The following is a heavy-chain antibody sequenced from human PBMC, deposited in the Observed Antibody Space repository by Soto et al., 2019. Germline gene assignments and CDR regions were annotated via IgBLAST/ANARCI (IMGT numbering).Heavy chain of an antibody. CDR3: ASTSDCGGKNFQH. J-gene: IGHJ1*01. CDR1: GGTFSSYT. D-gene: IGHD4-17*01. V-gene: IGHV1-69*02. Sequence: QVQLVQSGAEVKKPGSSVKVSCKASGGTFSSYTISWVRQAPGQGLEWMGRIIPILGIANYAQKFQGRVRXTXDXSTSTAYMELSSLRSEDTAVYYCASTSDCGGKNFQHWGQGTLVTVSS. CDR2: IIPILGIA.